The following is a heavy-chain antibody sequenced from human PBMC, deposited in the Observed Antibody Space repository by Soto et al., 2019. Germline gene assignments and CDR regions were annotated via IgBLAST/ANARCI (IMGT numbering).Heavy chain of an antibody. CDR1: GGCISSSSYY. CDR3: ARQDREGPYYFDY. D-gene: IGHD3-10*01. Sequence: SETLSLTCTVSGGCISSSSYYWGWMRQPPGKGLARIGSIYYSGSAYYNPSLKSRVTISVDTSKNQFSLKLSSVTAADTAVYYCARQDREGPYYFDYWGQGTLVTVSS. V-gene: IGHV4-39*01. CDR2: IYYSGSA. J-gene: IGHJ4*02.